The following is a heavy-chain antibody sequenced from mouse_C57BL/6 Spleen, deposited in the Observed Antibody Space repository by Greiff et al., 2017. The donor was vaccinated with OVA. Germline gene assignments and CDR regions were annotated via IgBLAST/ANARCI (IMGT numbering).Heavy chain of an antibody. Sequence: VQLQQSGPELVKPGASVKISCKASGYTFTDYYMNWVKQSHGKSLEWIGDINPNNGGTSYNQKFKGKATLTVDKSSSTAYMELRSLTSEDSAVYYCARRNDYVEKYFDVWDTGTTVTVSS. J-gene: IGHJ1*03. CDR1: GYTFTDYY. CDR2: INPNNGGT. CDR3: ARRNDYVEKYFDV. V-gene: IGHV1-26*01. D-gene: IGHD2-4*01.